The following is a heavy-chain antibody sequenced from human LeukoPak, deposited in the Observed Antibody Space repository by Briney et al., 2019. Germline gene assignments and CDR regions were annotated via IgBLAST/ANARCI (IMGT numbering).Heavy chain of an antibody. CDR3: ARTSTYCSGASCYSHHFDY. J-gene: IGHJ4*02. CDR2: IYYSGST. D-gene: IGHD2-15*01. Sequence: SETLSLTCTVSGGSISSSSYYWGWIRQPPGKGLEWIGSIYYSGSTYYNPSLKSRVTISVDTSKNQFSLKLSSVTAADTAVYYCARTSTYCSGASCYSHHFDYWGQGTLVTVSS. CDR1: GGSISSSSYY. V-gene: IGHV4-39*07.